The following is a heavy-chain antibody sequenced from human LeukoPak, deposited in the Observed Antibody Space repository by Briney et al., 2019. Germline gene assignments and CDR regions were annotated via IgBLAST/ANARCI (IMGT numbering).Heavy chain of an antibody. D-gene: IGHD3-10*01. CDR2: ISAYNGDT. CDR1: GGTFSSYG. V-gene: IGHV1-18*01. CDR3: ARGSGRPNSYYYYMDV. J-gene: IGHJ6*03. Sequence: ASVKVSCKASGGTFSSYGISWVRQAPGRGLEWMGWISAYNGDTNYAQKLQGRVTMTTDTSTSTAYMELRSLRSDDTAVYYCARGSGRPNSYYYYMDVWGKGTTVTISS.